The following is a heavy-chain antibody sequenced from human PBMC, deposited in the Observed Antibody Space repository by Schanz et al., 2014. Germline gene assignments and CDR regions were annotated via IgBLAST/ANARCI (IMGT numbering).Heavy chain of an antibody. J-gene: IGHJ4*02. CDR2: INQDGSQK. CDR3: VRDTDYHFDY. CDR1: RLTFGNYW. D-gene: IGHD4-17*01. Sequence: EVQLVESGGGLVQPGGSLRLSCATSRLTFGNYWMSWVRQAPGKGLEWVANINQDGSQKYYVGSVKGRFTISRDNAKDSLYLQMNSLRAEDTAVYYCVRDTDYHFDYWGQGTLVTVSS. V-gene: IGHV3-7*01.